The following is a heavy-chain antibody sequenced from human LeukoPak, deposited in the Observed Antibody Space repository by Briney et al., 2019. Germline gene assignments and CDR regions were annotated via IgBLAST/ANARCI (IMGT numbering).Heavy chain of an antibody. Sequence: PSETLSLTCAVYGESFTGYYWSWIRQPPGKGLEWIGEINHTGSTNYNPSLKSRVTISVDTSKNQFSLKLSSVTAADTAVYYCARAGYSSANYYYYYMDVWGKGTTVTVSS. D-gene: IGHD6-25*01. V-gene: IGHV4-34*01. J-gene: IGHJ6*03. CDR2: INHTGST. CDR3: ARAGYSSANYYYYYMDV. CDR1: GESFTGYY.